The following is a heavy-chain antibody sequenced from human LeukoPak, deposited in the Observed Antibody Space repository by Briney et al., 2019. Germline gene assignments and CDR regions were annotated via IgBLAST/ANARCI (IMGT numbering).Heavy chain of an antibody. CDR1: GFTFSSYG. J-gene: IGHJ5*02. CDR3: ARLITGTTRLPNWFDP. D-gene: IGHD1-7*01. V-gene: IGHV3-30*03. Sequence: GRSLRLSCAASGFTFSSYGMHWVRQAPGKGLEWVAVISYDGSNKYYADSVKGRFTISRDNSKNTLYLQMNSLRAEDTAVYYCARLITGTTRLPNWFDPWGQGTLVTVSS. CDR2: ISYDGSNK.